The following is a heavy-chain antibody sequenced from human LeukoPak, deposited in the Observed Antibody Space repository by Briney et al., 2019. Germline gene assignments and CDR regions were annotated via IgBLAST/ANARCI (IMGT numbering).Heavy chain of an antibody. CDR2: VYYSGGT. Sequence: SETLSLTCIVSRYSITSAYYWGWIRQPPGKGLEWIGSVYYSGGTYYNPSLKSRVTISRDTSKNQFSLKVNSVTVADTAVYYCARPQWLANFDYWGQGTLVTVSS. J-gene: IGHJ4*02. CDR3: ARPQWLANFDY. D-gene: IGHD6-19*01. V-gene: IGHV4-38-2*02. CDR1: RYSITSAYY.